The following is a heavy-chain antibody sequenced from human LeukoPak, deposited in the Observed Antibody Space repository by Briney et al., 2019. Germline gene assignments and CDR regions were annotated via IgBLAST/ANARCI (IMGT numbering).Heavy chain of an antibody. D-gene: IGHD2-21*01. V-gene: IGHV5-51*01. CDR1: GYSFTSYW. CDR2: IYPGDSDT. Sequence: GESLKISCKGSGYSFTSYWIGWVRQMPGKGLEWMGIIYPGDSDTRCSPSFQGQVTISAGKSISTAYLQWSSLKASDTAMYYCARLQYCGGDCWRGAFDIWGQGTMVTVSS. CDR3: ARLQYCGGDCWRGAFDI. J-gene: IGHJ3*02.